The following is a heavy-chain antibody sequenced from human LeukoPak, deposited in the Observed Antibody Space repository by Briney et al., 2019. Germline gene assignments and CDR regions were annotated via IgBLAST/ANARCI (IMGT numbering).Heavy chain of an antibody. V-gene: IGHV1-69*01. CDR3: ARDGQGTKEDGYNQRRFDY. J-gene: IGHJ4*02. Sequence: SVKVSCKASGGTFSSYAISWVRQAPGQGLEWMGGIIPIFGIANYAQKFQGRVTITADESTSTAYMELSSLRSEDTAVYYCARDGQGTKEDGYNQRRFDYWGQGTLVTVSS. CDR1: GGTFSSYA. D-gene: IGHD5-24*01. CDR2: IIPIFGIA.